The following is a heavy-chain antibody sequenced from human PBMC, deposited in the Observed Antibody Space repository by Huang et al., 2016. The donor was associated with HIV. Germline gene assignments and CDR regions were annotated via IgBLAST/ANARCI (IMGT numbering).Heavy chain of an antibody. CDR3: TRGAVRGIIVNFDY. J-gene: IGHJ4*02. D-gene: IGHD3-10*01. V-gene: IGHV1-2*02. CDR2: IKPNTGVT. Sequence: QVQLVQSGAEVKKPGASVKVSCKAFGYIFIGYYLHWVRQAPGPGLEWIGWIKPNTGVTIYAQNFEDRVIMPRDTSINTAYMDLSRLKSDDTAVYYCTRGAVRGIIVNFDYWGQGTLVTVSS. CDR1: GYIFIGYY.